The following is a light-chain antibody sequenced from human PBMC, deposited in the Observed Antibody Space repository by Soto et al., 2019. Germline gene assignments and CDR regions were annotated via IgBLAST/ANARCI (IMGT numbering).Light chain of an antibody. CDR2: GNT. CDR1: SSNFGTTFD. CDR3: QSSDSSLSRV. J-gene: IGLJ1*01. V-gene: IGLV1-40*01. Sequence: QSVLTQPPSVSGAPGQRVTLSCTGSSSNFGTTFDVQWYQQLPGTAPKLLIYGNTNRPSGVPDRFSASKSGTSASLAITGLQADDEADYYCQSSDSSLSRVFGTGTKVTVL.